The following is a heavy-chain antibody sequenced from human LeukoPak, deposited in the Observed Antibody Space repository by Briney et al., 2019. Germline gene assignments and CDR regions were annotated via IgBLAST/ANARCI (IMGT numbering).Heavy chain of an antibody. J-gene: IGHJ6*03. Sequence: PGGSLRLSCAASGFTFSSYSMNWVRQAPGKGLEWVSSISSSSSYIYYADSVKGRFTISRDNAKNTLYLQMNSLRAEDTAVYYCAREYSLLWFGELSGPMDVWGKGTTVTISS. CDR1: GFTFSSYS. V-gene: IGHV3-21*01. CDR2: ISSSSSYI. D-gene: IGHD3-10*01. CDR3: AREYSLLWFGELSGPMDV.